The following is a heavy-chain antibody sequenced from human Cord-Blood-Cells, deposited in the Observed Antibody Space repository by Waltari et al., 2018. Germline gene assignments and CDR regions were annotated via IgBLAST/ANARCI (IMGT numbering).Heavy chain of an antibody. CDR3: ARDAQDAFDI. V-gene: IGHV4-61*09. J-gene: IGHJ3*02. Sequence: QVQLQESGPGLVKPSQTLSLTCTVSGGSISSGSYYWSWIRQPAGKGLEWIGYIYTSGSTNYNPSRKSRVTISVDTSKNQFSLKLSSVTAADTAVYYCARDAQDAFDIWGQGTMVTVSS. CDR1: GGSISSGSYY. CDR2: IYTSGST.